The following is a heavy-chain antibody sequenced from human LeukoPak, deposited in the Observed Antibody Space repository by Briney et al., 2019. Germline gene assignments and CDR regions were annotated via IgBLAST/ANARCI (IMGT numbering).Heavy chain of an antibody. D-gene: IGHD1-26*01. CDR1: GFTFSSYS. CDR2: ISSSSSTI. V-gene: IGHV3-48*04. CDR3: ARKLIVGPFALDAFDI. J-gene: IGHJ3*02. Sequence: GGSLRLSCAASGFTFSSYSMNWVRQAPGKGLEWVSYISSSSSTIYYADSVKGRFTISRDNAKNSLYLQMNSLRAEDTAVYYCARKLIVGPFALDAFDIWGQGTMVTVSS.